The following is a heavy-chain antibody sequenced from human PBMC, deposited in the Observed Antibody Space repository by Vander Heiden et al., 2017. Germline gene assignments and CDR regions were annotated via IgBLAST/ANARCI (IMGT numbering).Heavy chain of an antibody. CDR3: AKSPGGYNWFDP. Sequence: EVQLVQSGPEVKKPGESLKISCQGSGYSFSSYWIGWVRQMPGKGLEWMGIIYPGDSDTIYSPSFKGQVTISADKSINTAYLQWSSLKASDNAIYYCAKSPGGYNWFDPWGQGTLVTVSS. V-gene: IGHV5-51*01. J-gene: IGHJ5*02. CDR2: IYPGDSDT. CDR1: GYSFSSYW. D-gene: IGHD3-16*01.